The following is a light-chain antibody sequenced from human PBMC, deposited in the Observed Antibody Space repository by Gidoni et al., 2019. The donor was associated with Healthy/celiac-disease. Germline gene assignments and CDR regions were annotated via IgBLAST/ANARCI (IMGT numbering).Light chain of an antibody. Sequence: IVLTQSPGTLSLSPGERATLSCRASQSVSSSYLAWYQQKPGQAPRRLIYGASSRATGIPDRLSGSGSGTDFTVTISRLEPEDCAVYYCQQYGSSRGYTFGQGTKLEIK. CDR1: QSVSSSY. J-gene: IGKJ2*01. CDR3: QQYGSSRGYT. V-gene: IGKV3-20*01. CDR2: GAS.